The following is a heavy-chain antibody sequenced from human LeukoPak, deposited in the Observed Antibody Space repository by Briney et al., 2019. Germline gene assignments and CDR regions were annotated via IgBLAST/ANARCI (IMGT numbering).Heavy chain of an antibody. V-gene: IGHV3-30*03. Sequence: GGSLRLSCAASEFSVGSNYMTWVRQAPGKGLEWVAVISYDGSNKKYADSVKGRFTISRDNSKNTLYLQMNSLRAEDTAVYYCARTLIEYSVSSCYFDYWGQGTLVTVSS. CDR3: ARTLIEYSVSSCYFDY. D-gene: IGHD6-6*01. CDR1: EFSVGSNY. J-gene: IGHJ4*02. CDR2: ISYDGSNK.